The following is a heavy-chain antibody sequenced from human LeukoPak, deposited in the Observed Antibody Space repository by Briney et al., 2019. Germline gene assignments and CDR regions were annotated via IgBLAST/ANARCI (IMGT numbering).Heavy chain of an antibody. Sequence: SETLSLTCTVSGGSISSYYWSRIRQPPGKGLEWIGYIYYSGSTNYNPSLKSRVTISVDTSKNQFSLKLSSVTAADTAVYYCARAPYSDAFDIWGQGTMVTVSS. CDR1: GGSISSYY. D-gene: IGHD2-15*01. CDR2: IYYSGST. J-gene: IGHJ3*02. CDR3: ARAPYSDAFDI. V-gene: IGHV4-59*08.